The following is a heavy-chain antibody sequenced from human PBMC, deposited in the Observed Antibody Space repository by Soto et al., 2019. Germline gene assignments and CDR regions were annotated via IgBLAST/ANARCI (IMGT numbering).Heavy chain of an antibody. V-gene: IGHV2-5*02. CDR3: AHRPAYCSGGSCYSGFRY. CDR2: IYWDDDK. J-gene: IGHJ4*02. D-gene: IGHD2-15*01. Sequence: QITLKESGPTLVKPTQTLTLTCTFSGFSLSTSGVGVGWIRQPPGKALEWLALIYWDDDKRYSPSLKSMLTITKDTSKNQMALKMTNMDPVNTATYYCAHRPAYCSGGSCYSGFRYWGQGTLVTVSS. CDR1: GFSLSTSGVG.